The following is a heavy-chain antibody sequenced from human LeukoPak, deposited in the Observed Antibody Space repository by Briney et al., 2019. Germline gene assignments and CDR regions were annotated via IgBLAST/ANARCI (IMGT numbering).Heavy chain of an antibody. CDR3: ASRRRGYSYGYLVY. D-gene: IGHD5-18*01. J-gene: IGHJ4*02. V-gene: IGHV4-34*01. CDR2: INHSGST. Sequence: PSETLSLTCAVYGGSFSGYYWSWIRQPPGKGLEWIGEINHSGSTNYNPSLKSRVTISVDTSNNQFSLKLSSVTAADTAVYYCASRRRGYSYGYLVYWGQGTLVTVSS. CDR1: GGSFSGYY.